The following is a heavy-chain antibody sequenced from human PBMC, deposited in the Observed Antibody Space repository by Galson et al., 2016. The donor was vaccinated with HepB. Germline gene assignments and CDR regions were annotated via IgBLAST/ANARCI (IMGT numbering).Heavy chain of an antibody. CDR2: ISSSGEHI. D-gene: IGHD1-26*01. Sequence: SLRLSCAASGFTSSSYAMSWVRQSPGEGLEWVSSISSSGEHISYADSVKGRFTISRDNSKNTVSLLMSSLRADDTAIYYCAKVGFSDLDYWGQGTLVTVSS. CDR1: GFTSSSYA. CDR3: AKVGFSDLDY. J-gene: IGHJ4*02. V-gene: IGHV3-23*01.